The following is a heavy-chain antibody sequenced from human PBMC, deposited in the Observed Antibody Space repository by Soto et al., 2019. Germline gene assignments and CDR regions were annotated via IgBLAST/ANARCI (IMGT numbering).Heavy chain of an antibody. V-gene: IGHV3-15*01. Sequence: PGGSLRLSCAASEFTFSNYAMSWVRQAPGKGLEWVARIKSKTDGGTTDYAAPVKGRFTISRDDSKNTLYLQMNSLKTEDTAVYYCTTAPYYDFWSGYDYYYYMDVWGKGTTVTVSS. CDR1: EFTFSNYA. CDR2: IKSKTDGGTT. J-gene: IGHJ6*03. D-gene: IGHD3-3*01. CDR3: TTAPYYDFWSGYDYYYYMDV.